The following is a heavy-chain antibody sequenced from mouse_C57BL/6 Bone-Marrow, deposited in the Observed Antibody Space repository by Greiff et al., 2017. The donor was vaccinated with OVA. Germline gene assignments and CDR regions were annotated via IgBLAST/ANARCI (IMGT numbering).Heavy chain of an antibody. V-gene: IGHV1-76*01. CDR1: GYTFTDYY. CDR2: IYPGSGNT. CDR3: ARSRSDYYGSSYAYWYFDV. Sequence: QVQLKQSGAELVRPGASVKLSCKASGYTFTDYYINWVKQRPGQGLEWIARIYPGSGNTYYNEKFKGKPTLTAEKSSSTAYMQLSSLTSEDSAVYFCARSRSDYYGSSYAYWYFDVWGTGTTVTVSS. D-gene: IGHD1-1*01. J-gene: IGHJ1*03.